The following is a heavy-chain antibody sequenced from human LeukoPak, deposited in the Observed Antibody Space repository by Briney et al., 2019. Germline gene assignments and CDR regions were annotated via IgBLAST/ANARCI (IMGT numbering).Heavy chain of an antibody. J-gene: IGHJ4*02. CDR2: INHSGST. D-gene: IGHD1-7*01. V-gene: IGHV4-34*01. CDR3: ARITGTTFMDY. Sequence: PSETLSLTCAVYGGSFSGYYWSWIRQPPGKGLEWIGEINHSGSTNYNPSRKSRVTISVDTSKNQFSLKLSSVTAADTAVYYCARITGTTFMDYWGQGTLVTVSS. CDR1: GGSFSGYY.